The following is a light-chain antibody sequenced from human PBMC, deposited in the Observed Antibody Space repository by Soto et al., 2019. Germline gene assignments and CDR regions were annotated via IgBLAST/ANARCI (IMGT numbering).Light chain of an antibody. CDR3: QQSNKWPLT. J-gene: IGKJ2*01. V-gene: IGKV3-15*01. CDR1: PSVGSY. Sequence: EIVMTQSPATLSVSPGDRVALSCWASPSVGSYLAWYQQKPGQPPRLLIYETSTRATGIPARFSGSGSGTEFALTISGLQSEDFAIYYCQQSNKWPLTFGQGTKLEIK. CDR2: ETS.